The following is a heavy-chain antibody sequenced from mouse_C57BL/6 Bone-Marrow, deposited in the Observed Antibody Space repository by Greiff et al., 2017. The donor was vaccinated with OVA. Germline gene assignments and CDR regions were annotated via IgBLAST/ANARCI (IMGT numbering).Heavy chain of an antibody. V-gene: IGHV1-52*01. J-gene: IGHJ2*01. D-gene: IGHD1-1*01. CDR1: GYTFTSYW. CDR3: ARSSVVAEVFED. Sequence: VQLQQPGAELVRPGSSVKLSCKASGYTFTSYWMHWVKQRPIQGLEWIGNIDPSDSETHYNQKFKDKATLTVDKSSSTAYMQLSSLISEDSAVYYGARSSVVAEVFEDWGQGTTLTVSS. CDR2: IDPSDSET.